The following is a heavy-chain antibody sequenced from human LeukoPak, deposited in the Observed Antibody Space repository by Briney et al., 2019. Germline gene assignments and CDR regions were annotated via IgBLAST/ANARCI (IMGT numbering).Heavy chain of an antibody. Sequence: ASVKVSCKPSGYTFTDYYLHWVRQAPGQGLEWMGWIHPNSGGTNYAQRVQGRVTMTRDTSISTACMELSGLRSDDTAVYYCARERITTMDFQHWGQGTLVTVSS. CDR3: ARERITTMDFQH. D-gene: IGHD1-20*01. CDR2: IHPNSGGT. V-gene: IGHV1-2*02. J-gene: IGHJ1*01. CDR1: GYTFTDYY.